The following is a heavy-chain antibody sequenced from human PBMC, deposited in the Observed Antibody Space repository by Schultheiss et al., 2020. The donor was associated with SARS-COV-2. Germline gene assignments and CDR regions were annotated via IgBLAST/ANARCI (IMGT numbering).Heavy chain of an antibody. CDR3: AKRPSYSGYSIDY. J-gene: IGHJ4*02. V-gene: IGHV3-23*01. CDR2: ISGSGGST. D-gene: IGHD5-12*01. Sequence: GGSLRLSCAASGFTFSSYSMNWVRQAPGKGLEWVSAISGSGGSTYYADSVKGRFTISRDNSKNTLYLQMNSLRAEDTAVYYCAKRPSYSGYSIDYWGQGTLVTVSS. CDR1: GFTFSSYS.